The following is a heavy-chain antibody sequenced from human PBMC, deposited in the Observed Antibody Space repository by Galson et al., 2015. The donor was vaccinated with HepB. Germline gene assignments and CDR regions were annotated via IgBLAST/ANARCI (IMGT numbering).Heavy chain of an antibody. CDR3: ARLHYDFVGWFDP. CDR1: GFTVSNNY. CDR2: IYSDGSA. V-gene: IGHV3-53*01. Sequence: SLRLSCAASGFTVSNNYMSWVRQAPGKGLEWVSVIYSDGSAYYTDSVKGRFTISRDNSRNTLYLQMNSLRAEDTAVYYCARLHYDFVGWFDPWGQGTLVTVSS. J-gene: IGHJ5*02. D-gene: IGHD3-3*01.